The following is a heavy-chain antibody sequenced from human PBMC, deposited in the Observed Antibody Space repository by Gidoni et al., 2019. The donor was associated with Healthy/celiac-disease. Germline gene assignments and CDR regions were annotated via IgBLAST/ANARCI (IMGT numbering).Heavy chain of an antibody. D-gene: IGHD6-19*01. CDR3: ARDQAVSRVYYYGMDV. CDR2: ISYDVSNK. V-gene: IGHV3-30-3*01. Sequence: QVQLVESGGGVVQPGRSLRLSCAASGFTFSRYAMHWVRQAPGKGLEWVAVISYDVSNKYYADSVKGRFTISRDNSKNTLYLQMNSLRAEDTAVYYCARDQAVSRVYYYGMDVWGQGTTVTVSS. J-gene: IGHJ6*02. CDR1: GFTFSRYA.